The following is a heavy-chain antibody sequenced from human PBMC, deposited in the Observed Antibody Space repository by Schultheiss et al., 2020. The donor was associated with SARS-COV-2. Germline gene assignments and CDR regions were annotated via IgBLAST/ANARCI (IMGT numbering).Heavy chain of an antibody. CDR2: ISSSSSYI. D-gene: IGHD2-15*01. CDR3: ARGDRAATWGSYYYYGMDV. J-gene: IGHJ6*02. V-gene: IGHV3-21*01. Sequence: GESLKISCAASGFTFSSYSMNWVRQAPGKGLEWVSSISSSSSYIYYADSVKGRFTISRDNAKNSLYLQMNSLRAEDTAVYYCARGDRAATWGSYYYYGMDVWGQGTTVTVSS. CDR1: GFTFSSYS.